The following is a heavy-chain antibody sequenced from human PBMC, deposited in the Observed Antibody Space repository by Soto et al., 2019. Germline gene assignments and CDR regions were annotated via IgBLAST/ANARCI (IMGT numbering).Heavy chain of an antibody. CDR3: AKVRYSSPMGYYYGMDV. J-gene: IGHJ6*02. D-gene: IGHD6-19*01. CDR1: RVAFSKFI. Sequence: SVKVSCKASRVAFSKFIVTWVRKAPGLGLEWVGGIIPIFGTANYAQKFQGRVTITADESTSTSYMEVNNLRSEDTAVYYCAKVRYSSPMGYYYGMDVWGQGTTVTVSS. CDR2: IIPIFGTA. V-gene: IGHV1-69*13.